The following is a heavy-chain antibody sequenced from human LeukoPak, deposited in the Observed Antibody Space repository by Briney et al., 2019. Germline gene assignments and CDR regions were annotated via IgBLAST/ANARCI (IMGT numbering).Heavy chain of an antibody. D-gene: IGHD3-3*01. J-gene: IGHJ4*02. Sequence: ASVKVSCKASGYTFTADHMRWVRQAPGQGLEWMGWINPNSGDTNYAQKFQGRVTMTRDTSITTAYMELSRLRSDDTAVYYCARGDYDYWSGLYWGQGTLVSVSS. CDR3: ARGDYDYWSGLY. CDR1: GYTFTADH. V-gene: IGHV1-2*02. CDR2: INPNSGDT.